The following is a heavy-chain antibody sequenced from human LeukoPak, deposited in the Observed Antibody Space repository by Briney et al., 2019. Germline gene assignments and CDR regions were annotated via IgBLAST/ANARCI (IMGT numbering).Heavy chain of an antibody. V-gene: IGHV4-31*03. Sequence: SETLSLTCTVSGGSISSGGYYWSWIRQHPGKGLEWIGYIYYSGSTYYNPSLKSRVTISVDTSKNQFSLELSSVTAADTAVYYCASYGSGRGHYFDYWGQGTLVTVSS. CDR2: IYYSGST. D-gene: IGHD3-10*01. J-gene: IGHJ4*02. CDR1: GGSISSGGYY. CDR3: ASYGSGRGHYFDY.